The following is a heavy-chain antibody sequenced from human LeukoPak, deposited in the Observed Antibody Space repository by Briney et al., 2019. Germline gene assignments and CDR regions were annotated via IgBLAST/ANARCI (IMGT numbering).Heavy chain of an antibody. CDR3: ARGAVDISCSGGSCYHLDY. CDR1: GYIFTNYD. D-gene: IGHD2-15*01. CDR2: MNPNSANT. Sequence: GASVKVSCKASGYIFTNYDINWVRQATGQGLEWMGWMNPNSANTGYAQKFQGRVTMTRNTSISTAYMELSSLRSEDAAVYYCARGAVDISCSGGSCYHLDYWGQGTLVTVSS. V-gene: IGHV1-8*01. J-gene: IGHJ4*02.